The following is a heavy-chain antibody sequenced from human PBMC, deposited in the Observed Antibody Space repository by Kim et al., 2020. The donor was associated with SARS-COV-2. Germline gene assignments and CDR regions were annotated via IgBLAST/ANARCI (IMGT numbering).Heavy chain of an antibody. CDR3: ARVGTATANYYYGMDV. D-gene: IGHD6-25*01. CDR2: INPSGGST. V-gene: IGHV1-46*01. CDR1: GYTFTSYY. J-gene: IGHJ6*02. Sequence: ASVKVSCKASGYTFTSYYMHWVRQAPGQGLEWMGIINPSGGSTSYAQKFQGRVTMTRDTSTSTVYMELSSLRSEDTAVYYCARVGTATANYYYGMDVWGQGTTVTVSS.